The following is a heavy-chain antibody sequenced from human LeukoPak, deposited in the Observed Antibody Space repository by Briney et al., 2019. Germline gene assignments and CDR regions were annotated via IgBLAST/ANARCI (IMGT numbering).Heavy chain of an antibody. CDR3: ARSRGSSNAFDI. CDR1: GGTFSSYA. CDR2: IIPIFGTA. V-gene: IGHV1-69*05. J-gene: IGHJ3*02. D-gene: IGHD6-6*01. Sequence: SVKVSCKASGGTFSSYAISWVRQAPGQGLEWMGGIIPIFGTANYAQKFQGRVTITTDESPSTAYMELSSLRSEDTAVYYCARSRGSSNAFDIWGQGTMVTVSS.